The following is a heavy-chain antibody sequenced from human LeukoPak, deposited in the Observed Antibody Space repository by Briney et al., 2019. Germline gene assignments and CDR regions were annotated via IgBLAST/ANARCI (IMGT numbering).Heavy chain of an antibody. CDR2: ISGSGGGT. V-gene: IGHV3-23*01. CDR3: ARGALHFFDN. CDR1: GFTFSTYA. Sequence: GGSLRLSCAASGFTFSTYAMSWVRQAAGKGLEWVSLISGSGGGTYYADSVKGRFTISRDNSKNTLLLQINSLRAEDTAVYFCARGALHFFDNWGQGTLVTVSS. D-gene: IGHD1-26*01. J-gene: IGHJ4*02.